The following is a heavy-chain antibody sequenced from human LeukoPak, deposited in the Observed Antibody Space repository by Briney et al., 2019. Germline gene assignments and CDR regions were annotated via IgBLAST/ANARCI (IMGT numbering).Heavy chain of an antibody. CDR3: AKATDCSSTSCYADYYYYGMDV. Sequence: PGGSLRLSCAASGFTFSSYAMSWVRQAPGKGLEWGSAISGSGGSTYYADSVKGRFTISRDNSKNTLYLQMNSLRAEDTAVYYCAKATDCSSTSCYADYYYYGMDVWGQGTTVTVSS. CDR2: ISGSGGST. J-gene: IGHJ6*02. CDR1: GFTFSSYA. V-gene: IGHV3-23*01. D-gene: IGHD2-2*01.